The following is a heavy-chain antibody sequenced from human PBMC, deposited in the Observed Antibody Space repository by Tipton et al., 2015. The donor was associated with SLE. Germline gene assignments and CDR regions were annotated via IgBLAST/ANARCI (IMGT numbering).Heavy chain of an antibody. D-gene: IGHD5-24*01. CDR3: ASRGAYRVFAY. CDR1: GGSFSGYY. Sequence: LRLSCTVYGGSFSGYYWTWIRQPPGKGLEWIGEINHSGSTNYNPSLKSRVTISVDTSKNQFSPKLSSVTAADTAVYYCASRGAYRVFAYWGQGTLVTVSS. V-gene: IGHV4-34*01. J-gene: IGHJ4*02. CDR2: INHSGST.